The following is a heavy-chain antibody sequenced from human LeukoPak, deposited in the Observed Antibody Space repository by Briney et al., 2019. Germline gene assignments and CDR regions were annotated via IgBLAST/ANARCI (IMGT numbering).Heavy chain of an antibody. J-gene: IGHJ4*02. CDR1: GYTFTSYY. CDR2: INPSGGST. D-gene: IGHD2-21*02. CDR3: ARGPSLVVVTAIPFDY. Sequence: ASVTVSCKASGYTFTSYYMHWVRQAPGQGLEWMGIINPSGGSTSYAQKYEGSVTITRDTSTRTVYMELRSLRSEDTDVYDCARGPSLVVVTAIPFDYWGQGTLVTVSS. V-gene: IGHV1-46*01.